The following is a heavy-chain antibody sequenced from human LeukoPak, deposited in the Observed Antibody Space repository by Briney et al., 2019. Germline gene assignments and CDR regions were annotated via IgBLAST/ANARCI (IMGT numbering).Heavy chain of an antibody. J-gene: IGHJ4*02. D-gene: IGHD2-2*01. V-gene: IGHV1-18*01. Sequence: GASVKVSCKASGYTFTNYGVTWVRQAPAQGLEWMGWISAYNGNPGYAQNFQGRVTMTTDTSTSTAYMELRSLRSDDTAVYYCATYTEGYCTGANCYAGFDYWGQGTLVTVSS. CDR2: ISAYNGNP. CDR1: GYTFTNYG. CDR3: ATYTEGYCTGANCYAGFDY.